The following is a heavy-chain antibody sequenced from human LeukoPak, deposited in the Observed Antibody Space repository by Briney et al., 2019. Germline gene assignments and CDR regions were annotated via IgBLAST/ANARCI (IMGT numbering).Heavy chain of an antibody. CDR3: ARGPIIDIVVIPAAADYYHMDV. CDR1: GYTLTSYG. Sequence: ASVRVSCKASGYTLTSYGISWVRQAPGQGLEWMGWISAYNGNTRYAQKLQGRVTMTTDSSTSTAYMELRSLRSDDTAVYYCARGPIIDIVVIPAAADYYHMDVWGKGTTVTVSS. CDR2: ISAYNGNT. D-gene: IGHD2-2*01. J-gene: IGHJ6*03. V-gene: IGHV1-18*01.